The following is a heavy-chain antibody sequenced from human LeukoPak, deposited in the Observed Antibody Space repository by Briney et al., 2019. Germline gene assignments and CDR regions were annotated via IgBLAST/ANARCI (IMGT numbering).Heavy chain of an antibody. J-gene: IGHJ6*02. CDR1: GFIFSTYS. D-gene: IGHD1-7*01. CDR3: ARGRRITGTASYYHGLDV. V-gene: IGHV3-64*01. Sequence: PGGSLRLSGAASGFIFSTYSMHWVRQAPGKGLEYVSAVSGNGGSTYYANSVKGRFTISRDNSKNTLYLQMGSLRTEDMAVYYCARGRRITGTASYYHGLDVWGQGTTVTVSS. CDR2: VSGNGGST.